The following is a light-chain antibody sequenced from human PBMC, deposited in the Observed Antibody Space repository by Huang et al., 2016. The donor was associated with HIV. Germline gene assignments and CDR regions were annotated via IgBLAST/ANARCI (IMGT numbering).Light chain of an antibody. CDR1: QSVSSN. CDR2: GAS. Sequence: EIVMTQSPATLSASPGDRVTLSCRASQSVSSNLAWYQQKPGQTPRLLIYGASTRATGIPVRFSGSWSGTEFTLTISSLQSEDFAVYYCQHYNNWPPWTFGQGTKVEIK. CDR3: QHYNNWPPWT. J-gene: IGKJ1*01. V-gene: IGKV3-15*01.